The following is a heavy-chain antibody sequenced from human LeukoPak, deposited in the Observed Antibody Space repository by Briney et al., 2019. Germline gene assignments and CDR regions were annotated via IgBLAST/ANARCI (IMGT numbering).Heavy chain of an antibody. D-gene: IGHD4-17*01. CDR1: GFTFNMYW. V-gene: IGHV3-7*01. CDR3: ARLTTVFDY. J-gene: IGHJ4*02. CDR2: IKQDGSEK. Sequence: PGGSLRLSCAASGFTFNMYWMTWVRQAPGKGLESVANIKQDGSEKYYVDSVKGRFTISRDNAKNSPYLQMNSLRAEDTAVYYCARLTTVFDYWGQGTLVTVSS.